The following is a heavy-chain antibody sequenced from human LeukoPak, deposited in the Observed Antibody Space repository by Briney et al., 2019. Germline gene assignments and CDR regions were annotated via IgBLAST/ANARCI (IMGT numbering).Heavy chain of an antibody. CDR3: ARDVPKYSSSWSNDY. CDR1: GYTFTSYG. CDR2: ISAYNGNT. Sequence: ASVKVSCKASGYTFTSYGISWVRQAPGQGLEWMGWISAYNGNTNYAQKLQGRVTMTTDTSTSTAYMKLRSLRSDDTAVYYCARDVPKYSSSWSNDYWGQGTLVTVSS. D-gene: IGHD6-13*01. V-gene: IGHV1-18*01. J-gene: IGHJ4*02.